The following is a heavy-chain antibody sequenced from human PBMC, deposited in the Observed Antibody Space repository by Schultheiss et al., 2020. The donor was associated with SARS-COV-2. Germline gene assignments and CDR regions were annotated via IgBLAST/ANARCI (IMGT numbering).Heavy chain of an antibody. D-gene: IGHD6-19*01. Sequence: SQTLSLTCTVSGGSISSSSYYWGWIRQPPGKGLEWIGEINHSGSTNYNPSLKSRVTISVDTSKNQFSLKLSSVTAADTAVYYCARVLGGSSGWYDYYYYGMDVWGQGTTVTVSS. J-gene: IGHJ6*02. CDR2: INHSGST. V-gene: IGHV4-39*07. CDR1: GGSISSSSYY. CDR3: ARVLGGSSGWYDYYYYGMDV.